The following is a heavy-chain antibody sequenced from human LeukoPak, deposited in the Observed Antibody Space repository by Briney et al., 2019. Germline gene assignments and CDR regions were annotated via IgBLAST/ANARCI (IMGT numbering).Heavy chain of an antibody. V-gene: IGHV4-59*01. J-gene: IGHJ2*01. CDR1: GGSISSYY. D-gene: IGHD6-6*01. CDR3: AGVPIAARYTYWYFEL. CDR2: IYYSGST. Sequence: SETLSLTCTVSGGSISSYYWSWIRQPPGKGLEWIGYIYYSGSTNYNPSLKSRVTISVDTSKNQFSLKLSSVTAADTAVYYCAGVPIAARYTYWYFELWGRGTLVTVSS.